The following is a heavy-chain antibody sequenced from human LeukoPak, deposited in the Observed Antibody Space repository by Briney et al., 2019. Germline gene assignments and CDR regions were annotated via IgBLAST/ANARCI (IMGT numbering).Heavy chain of an antibody. CDR3: ARSPYSSTTLNWFDP. Sequence: GRSLRLSCAAPGFTFSSYGMHWVRQAPGKGLEWVAVISYDGSNKYYADSVKGRFTISRDNSKNTLYLQVNSLRAEDTAVYYCARSPYSSTTLNWFDPWGQGTLVTVSS. V-gene: IGHV3-30*03. CDR1: GFTFSSYG. D-gene: IGHD6-13*01. CDR2: ISYDGSNK. J-gene: IGHJ5*02.